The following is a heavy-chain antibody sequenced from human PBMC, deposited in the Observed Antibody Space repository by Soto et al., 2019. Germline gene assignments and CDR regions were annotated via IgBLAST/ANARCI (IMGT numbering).Heavy chain of an antibody. CDR2: IYSSGIS. CDR1: GGSISCSS. CDR3: ARLFTVTTDYYFGMDV. D-gene: IGHD4-17*01. Sequence: VQMRESGPGLVKPSETLSLSCPVSGGSISCSSWSWVRQPAGKGLEWIGRIYSSGISNYNPSLNSRLTMSLDTSKNQFSLKLRSVTAADTAIYYCARLFTVTTDYYFGMDVWGQGTTVTVSS. V-gene: IGHV4-4*07. J-gene: IGHJ6*02.